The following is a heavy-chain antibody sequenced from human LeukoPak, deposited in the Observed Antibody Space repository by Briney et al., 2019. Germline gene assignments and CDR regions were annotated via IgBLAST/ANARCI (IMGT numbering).Heavy chain of an antibody. D-gene: IGHD3-16*01. CDR3: ARAGGIYFDY. CDR1: GYTFTSYY. Sequence: ASVNVSCKASGYTFTSYYIHWVRQAPGQGLEWMGITNASGGSTSYAQKFQGRVTMTRDTSTRTVYMELSSLRSEDTAVYYCARAGGIYFDYWGQGTLVTVSS. CDR2: TNASGGST. J-gene: IGHJ4*02. V-gene: IGHV1-46*01.